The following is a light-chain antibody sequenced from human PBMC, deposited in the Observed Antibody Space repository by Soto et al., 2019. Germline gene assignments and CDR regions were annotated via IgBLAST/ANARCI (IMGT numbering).Light chain of an antibody. Sequence: EIVLTQSPGTLSLSPGERASLSCRASQSVSSSYLVWYQQKPGQAPRLLNYGASSRATGIPDRFSGSGSGTDFTITISRLAPEDFAVYYCQQYAGSPGTFGQGTKVEIK. CDR3: QQYAGSPGT. CDR1: QSVSSSY. V-gene: IGKV3-20*01. CDR2: GAS. J-gene: IGKJ1*01.